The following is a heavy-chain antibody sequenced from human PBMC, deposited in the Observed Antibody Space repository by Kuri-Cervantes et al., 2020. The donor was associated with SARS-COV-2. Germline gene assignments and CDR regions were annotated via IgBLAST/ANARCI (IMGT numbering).Heavy chain of an antibody. Sequence: SGPTLVKPTQTLTLTCTFSGFSLSTSGMCVSWVRQPPGKALEWLALIDWDDDKYYSTSLKTRLTISKDTSKNQVVLTMTNMDPVDTATYYCAHQGVLLGWVLYGGDTCTSREYSDYWGQGTLVTVSS. J-gene: IGHJ4*02. V-gene: IGHV2-70*12. CDR1: GFSLSTSGMC. CDR3: AHQGVLLGWVLYGGDTCTSREYSDY. D-gene: IGHD3-3*01. CDR2: IDWDDDK.